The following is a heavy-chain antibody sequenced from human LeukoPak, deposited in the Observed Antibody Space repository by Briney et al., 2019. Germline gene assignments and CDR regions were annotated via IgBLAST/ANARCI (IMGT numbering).Heavy chain of an antibody. CDR1: GYTFTSYG. CDR2: ISAYNGNT. Sequence: ASVKVSCKASGYTFTSYGISWVRQAPGQGLEWMGWISAYNGNTNYAQKLQGRVTMTTDTSTSTAYMELRSLRSDDTAVYYCARDIAAAGTGPYYYYYMDVWGKGTTVTVSS. D-gene: IGHD6-13*01. J-gene: IGHJ6*03. V-gene: IGHV1-18*01. CDR3: ARDIAAAGTGPYYYYYMDV.